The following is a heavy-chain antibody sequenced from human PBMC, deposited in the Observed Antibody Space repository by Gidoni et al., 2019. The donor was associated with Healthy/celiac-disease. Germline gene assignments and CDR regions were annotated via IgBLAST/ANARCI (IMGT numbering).Heavy chain of an antibody. D-gene: IGHD6-13*01. CDR1: GSPFSSYA. Sequence: QVKLVQSGAEVKKPGSSVEVSCKASGSPFSSYAISWVRQAPGPGLEWMGWIIPIFGTANDAQKFQGRVTIAADESTSTAYMELSSLRSEDTAVYYCAREAFIAAAGISAFDIWGQGTMVTVSS. CDR3: AREAFIAAAGISAFDI. V-gene: IGHV1-69*01. J-gene: IGHJ3*02. CDR2: IIPIFGTA.